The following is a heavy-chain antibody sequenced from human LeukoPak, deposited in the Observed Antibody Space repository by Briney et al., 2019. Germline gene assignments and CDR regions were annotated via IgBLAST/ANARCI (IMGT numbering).Heavy chain of an antibody. Sequence: GGSLRLSCIGSGFTFSDYAMSWVRQAPGKGLEWVGRIRSKFDGGTTDDAAPVKGRFTISRDDSKNSLYLQMNSLKSEDTAVYYCTTIQFARTMSFDYWGQGTLVAVSS. J-gene: IGHJ4*02. V-gene: IGHV3-15*01. CDR3: TTIQFARTMSFDY. CDR2: IRSKFDGGTT. D-gene: IGHD3-10*01. CDR1: GFTFSDYA.